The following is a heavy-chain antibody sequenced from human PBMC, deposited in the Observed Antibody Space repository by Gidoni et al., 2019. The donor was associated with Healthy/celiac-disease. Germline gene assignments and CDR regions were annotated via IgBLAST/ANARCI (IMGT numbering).Heavy chain of an antibody. CDR3: AKAGGVTTSFLDY. CDR2: ISYDGSNK. Sequence: QVQLVESGGGVVQPGRSLRLSCAASGFTLSSYGMHWVRQAPGKGLEWGAVISYDGSNKYYADSVKGRFTISRDNSKNTLYLQMNSLRAEDTAVYYCAKAGGVTTSFLDYWGQGTLVTVSS. D-gene: IGHD4-4*01. J-gene: IGHJ4*02. CDR1: GFTLSSYG. V-gene: IGHV3-30*18.